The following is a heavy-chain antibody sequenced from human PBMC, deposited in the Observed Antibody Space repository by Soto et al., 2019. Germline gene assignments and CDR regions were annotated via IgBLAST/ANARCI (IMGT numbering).Heavy chain of an antibody. Sequence: SETLSLTCTVSGGSISSYYWSWIRQPPGKGLEWIGYIYYSGSTNYNPSLKSRVTISVDTSKNQFPLKLSSVTAADTAVYYCARAASHCSGGSCYSGGGIGYYYYGMDVWGQGTTVTVSS. CDR1: GGSISSYY. J-gene: IGHJ6*02. D-gene: IGHD2-15*01. V-gene: IGHV4-59*01. CDR2: IYYSGST. CDR3: ARAASHCSGGSCYSGGGIGYYYYGMDV.